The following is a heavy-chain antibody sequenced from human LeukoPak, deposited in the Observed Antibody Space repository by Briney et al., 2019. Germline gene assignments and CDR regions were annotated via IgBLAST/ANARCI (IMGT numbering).Heavy chain of an antibody. J-gene: IGHJ6*04. D-gene: IGHD3-10*01. CDR1: GYSFTSYW. V-gene: IGHV5-10-1*01. CDR3: ARLWALGGDYYYGMDV. Sequence: GESLKISCKGSGYSFTSYWISWVRQMPGKGLXXXXXXXXSDSYTNYSPSFQGHVTISADKSISTAYLQWSSLKASDTAMYYCARLWALGGDYYYGMDVWGKGTTVTVSS. CDR2: XXXSDSYT.